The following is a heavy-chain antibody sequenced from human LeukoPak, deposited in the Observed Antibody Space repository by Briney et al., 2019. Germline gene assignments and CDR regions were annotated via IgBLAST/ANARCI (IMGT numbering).Heavy chain of an antibody. CDR2: ISAYNGNT. J-gene: IGHJ4*02. Sequence: ASVKVSCKASGYTFTSYGISWVRQAPGQGLEWMGWISAYNGNTNYAQKLQGRVTMTTDTSTSTAYMELRSLRSDDTAVYYCARDSKGNYGSGCYYSFDYWGQGTLVTVSS. V-gene: IGHV1-18*01. CDR3: ARDSKGNYGSGCYYSFDY. D-gene: IGHD3-10*01. CDR1: GYTFTSYG.